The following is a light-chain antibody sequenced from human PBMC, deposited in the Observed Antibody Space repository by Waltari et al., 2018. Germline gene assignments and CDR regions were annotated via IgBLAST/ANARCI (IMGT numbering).Light chain of an antibody. J-gene: IGLJ1*01. CDR2: EVS. Sequence: QSAPTQPASVSGSPGQSITISCSGTDSDVGAYAFVSWYQQHPGKAPHLIIYEVSNRPSGISNRFSASKSGNTASLTISGLQAEDEADYYCSSYTTSSAPGVFGTGTRVTVL. V-gene: IGLV2-14*01. CDR1: DSDVGAYAF. CDR3: SSYTTSSAPGV.